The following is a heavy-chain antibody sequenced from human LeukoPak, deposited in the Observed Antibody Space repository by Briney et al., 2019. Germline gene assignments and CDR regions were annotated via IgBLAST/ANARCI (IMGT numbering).Heavy chain of an antibody. Sequence: SQTLSLTCTVSGGSISSGDYYWSWIRQPPGKGLEWIGYIYYSGSTNYNPSLKSRVTISVDTSKNQFSLKLSSVTAADTAVYYCAREGGYYGISQYFDYWGQGTLVTVSS. J-gene: IGHJ4*02. D-gene: IGHD3-10*01. CDR2: IYYSGST. CDR3: AREGGYYGISQYFDY. CDR1: GGSISSGDYY. V-gene: IGHV4-61*08.